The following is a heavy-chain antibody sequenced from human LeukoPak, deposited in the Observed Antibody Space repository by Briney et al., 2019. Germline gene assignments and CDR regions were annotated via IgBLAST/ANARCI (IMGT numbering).Heavy chain of an antibody. CDR3: ARALSGSYSSFFY. CDR2: ISSSSSYT. CDR1: GFTFSDYY. Sequence: PGGSLRLSCAASGFTFSDYYMSWIRQAPGKGLEWVSYISSSSSYTNYADSVKGQFTISRDNAKNSLYLQMNSLRAEDTAVYYCARALSGSYSSFFYWGQGTLVTVSS. D-gene: IGHD1-26*01. V-gene: IGHV3-11*05. J-gene: IGHJ4*02.